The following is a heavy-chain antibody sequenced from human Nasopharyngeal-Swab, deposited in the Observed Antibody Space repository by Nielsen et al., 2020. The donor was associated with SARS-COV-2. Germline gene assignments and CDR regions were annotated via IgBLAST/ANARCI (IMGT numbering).Heavy chain of an antibody. Sequence: SETLSLTCTVSGGSISSGGYYWSWIRQHPGKGLEWIGYIYYSGSTYYNPSLKSRVTISVDKSKNQFSLKLSSVTAADTAVYYCARVAQQWLVLGAFDIWGQGTMVTVSS. V-gene: IGHV4-31*03. J-gene: IGHJ3*02. CDR2: IYYSGST. D-gene: IGHD6-19*01. CDR1: GGSISSGGYY. CDR3: ARVAQQWLVLGAFDI.